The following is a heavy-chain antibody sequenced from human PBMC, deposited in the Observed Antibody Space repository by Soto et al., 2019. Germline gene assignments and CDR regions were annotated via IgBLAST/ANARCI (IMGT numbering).Heavy chain of an antibody. CDR2: FDPSDSYT. CDR1: GYSFTSYW. D-gene: IGHD3-3*01. J-gene: IGHJ6*02. Sequence: PGESLKISCKGSGYSFTSYWISWVRQMPGKGLEWMGRFDPSDSYTNYSPSFQGHVTISADKSISTAYLQWSSLKASDTAMYYCAYSDFWSGYISAGPPNYYYYYGMDVWGRGTTVTVSS. V-gene: IGHV5-10-1*01. CDR3: AYSDFWSGYISAGPPNYYYYYGMDV.